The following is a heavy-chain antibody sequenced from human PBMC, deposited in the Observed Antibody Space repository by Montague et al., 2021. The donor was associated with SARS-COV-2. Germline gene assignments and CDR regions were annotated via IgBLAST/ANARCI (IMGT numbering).Heavy chain of an antibody. D-gene: IGHD3-22*01. J-gene: IGHJ4*01. CDR3: ARGQSGITMIVVAILGVELYFGN. Sequence: SETLSLTCAVYGGSFSDSHWSWLRQPPGKGLEWIGDINQSGSTKYNPSLKSRVTISVDTSKNQFSLKLSSLTAADTAVYYCARGQSGITMIVVAILGVELYFGNWGHGTLVTASS. CDR1: GGSFSDSH. CDR2: INQSGST. V-gene: IGHV4-34*01.